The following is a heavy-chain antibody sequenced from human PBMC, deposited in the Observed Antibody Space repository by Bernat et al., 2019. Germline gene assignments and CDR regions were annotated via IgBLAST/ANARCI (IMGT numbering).Heavy chain of an antibody. D-gene: IGHD3-22*01. CDR3: ANRQGYYDSSGYGYFDY. CDR1: GFSLSTSGVG. Sequence: QITLKESGPTLVKPTQTLTLTCTFSGFSLSTSGVGVGWIRQPPGKALEWLALIYWDDDKRYSPSLKSRLHITKDTSKNQVVLTMTNMDPVDTATYYCANRQGYYDSSGYGYFDYWGQGTLVTVSS. CDR2: IYWDDDK. V-gene: IGHV2-5*02. J-gene: IGHJ4*02.